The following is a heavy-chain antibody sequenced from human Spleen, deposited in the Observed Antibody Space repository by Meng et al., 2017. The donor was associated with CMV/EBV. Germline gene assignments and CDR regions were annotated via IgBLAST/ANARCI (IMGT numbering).Heavy chain of an antibody. CDR1: RFPLKRFT. Sequence: GESLKISCAGSRFPLKRFTMNWLRQGPGKGLEWVSSVSSDSDYRTHAESVKGRFTVSRDDAMNSLNLQMDSLRAEDTAVYYCSRLDYIFFPDAFDIWGQGTMVTVSS. V-gene: IGHV3-21*06. D-gene: IGHD4-11*01. J-gene: IGHJ3*02. CDR3: SRLDYIFFPDAFDI. CDR2: VSSDSDYR.